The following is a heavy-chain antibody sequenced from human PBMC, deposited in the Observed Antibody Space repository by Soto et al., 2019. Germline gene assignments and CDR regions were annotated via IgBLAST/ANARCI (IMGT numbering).Heavy chain of an antibody. CDR1: GGSISGHY. CDR3: ARVGSSGWSHDY. Sequence: TLSLTCTVSGGSISGHYWIWIRQPPGEGMEWIGYIFYSGSTTYNNNPSLKSRVSISVDTSKNQFYLRLSSVTAADTAVYYCARVGSSGWSHDYWGHGPLATVSS. V-gene: IGHV4-59*11. CDR2: IFYSGSTTY. J-gene: IGHJ4*01. D-gene: IGHD6-13*01.